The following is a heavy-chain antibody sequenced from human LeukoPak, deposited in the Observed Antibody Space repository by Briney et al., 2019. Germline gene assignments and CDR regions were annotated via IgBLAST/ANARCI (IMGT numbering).Heavy chain of an antibody. CDR2: ISSSSSTI. CDR3: ARLGYSYGHTYFDY. V-gene: IGHV3-48*01. D-gene: IGHD5-18*01. J-gene: IGHJ4*02. CDR1: GFSFSSYS. Sequence: PGGSLGLSCAASGFSFSSYSMNWVRQAPGKGLEWVSYISSSSSTIYYVDSVKGRFTISRDNAKNSLYLQMNSLRAEDTAVYYCARLGYSYGHTYFDYWGQGTLVTVSS.